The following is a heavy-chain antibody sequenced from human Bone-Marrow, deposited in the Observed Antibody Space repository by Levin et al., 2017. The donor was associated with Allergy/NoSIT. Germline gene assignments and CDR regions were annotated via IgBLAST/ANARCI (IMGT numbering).Heavy chain of an antibody. CDR1: GGSISNYY. V-gene: IGHV4-59*01. CDR2: IYYSGST. J-gene: IGHJ4*02. CDR3: ARIGGSVSTGLDY. D-gene: IGHD3-16*01. Sequence: SQTLSLPCTVSGGSISNYYWSWIRQPPGKGLEWIGYIYYSGSTSYNPSLKSRVTISVDTSKNQFSLKMTSVTAADTAVYYCARIGGSVSTGLDYWGQGVLVTVSS.